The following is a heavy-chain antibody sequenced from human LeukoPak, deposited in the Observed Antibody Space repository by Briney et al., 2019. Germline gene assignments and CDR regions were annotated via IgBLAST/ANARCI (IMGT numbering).Heavy chain of an antibody. D-gene: IGHD2-2*01. J-gene: IGHJ2*01. CDR2: IYSSGST. Sequence: SETLSLTCSVSGGSISRYYWSWIRQPPGKGLEGIGYIYSSGSTNYKPSLKSRVTISVDTSKNQFSLKLSSVTAADTVVFYRASSRHYWHFDVWGRGTLVTVSS. CDR1: GGSISRYY. V-gene: IGHV4-59*01. CDR3: ASSRHYWHFDV.